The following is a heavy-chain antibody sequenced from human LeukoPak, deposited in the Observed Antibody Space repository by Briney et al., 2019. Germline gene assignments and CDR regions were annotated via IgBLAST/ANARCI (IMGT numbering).Heavy chain of an antibody. V-gene: IGHV4-61*01. CDR2: IYYSGST. D-gene: IGHD6-13*01. CDR1: GGSVSSGSYY. Sequence: SETLSLTCTVSGGSVSSGSYYWSWIRQPPGKGLEWLGYIYYSGSTNYNPSLKSRVTISVDTSKNQFSLKLSSVTAADTAVYYCRRDGSSWLDAFDIWGQGTMVTVSS. J-gene: IGHJ3*02. CDR3: RRDGSSWLDAFDI.